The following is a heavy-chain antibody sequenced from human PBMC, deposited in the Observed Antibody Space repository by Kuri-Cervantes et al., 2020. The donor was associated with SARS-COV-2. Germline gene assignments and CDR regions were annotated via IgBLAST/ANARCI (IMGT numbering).Heavy chain of an antibody. V-gene: IGHV1-2*04. CDR2: INPNSGGT. J-gene: IGHJ5*02. CDR3: ARSSSWYEGWFDP. CDR1: GGTFSSYA. Sequence: ASVKVSCKASGGTFSSYAISWVRQAPGQGLEWMGWINPNSGGTNYAQKFQGWVTMTRDTSISTAYMELSRLRSDDTAVYYCARSSSWYEGWFDPWGQGTLVTVSS. D-gene: IGHD6-13*01.